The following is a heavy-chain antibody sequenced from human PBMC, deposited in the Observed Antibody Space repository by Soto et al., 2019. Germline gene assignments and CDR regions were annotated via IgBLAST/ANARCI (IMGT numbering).Heavy chain of an antibody. V-gene: IGHV3-74*01. D-gene: IGHD1-26*01. CDR2: IDGAAATT. CDR3: ARGGAMGVDY. J-gene: IGHJ4*02. Sequence: DVQLVESGGGLVRPGESLRLSCTASGFTFNNKWMHWVRQAPGKGLVWLSRIDGAAATTNYADSVKGQFTISRDNAKTIVFLHVNGLTDEDTAVYYCARGGAMGVDYWGQGTLVTVSS. CDR1: GFTFNNKW.